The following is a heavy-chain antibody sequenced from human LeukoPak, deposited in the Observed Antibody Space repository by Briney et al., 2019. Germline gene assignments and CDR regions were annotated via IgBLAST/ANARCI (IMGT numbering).Heavy chain of an antibody. Sequence: SETLSLTCIVSGGSISSYYWNWIRQPPGKGLEWIGYIYYSGSTNYDPSLKSRVTISVDTSKNQFSLKLSSVTAADTAVYYCARAWGANWNYGGVSFDYWGQGTLVTVSS. J-gene: IGHJ4*02. CDR2: IYYSGST. CDR3: ARAWGANWNYGGVSFDY. V-gene: IGHV4-59*12. D-gene: IGHD1-7*01. CDR1: GGSISSYY.